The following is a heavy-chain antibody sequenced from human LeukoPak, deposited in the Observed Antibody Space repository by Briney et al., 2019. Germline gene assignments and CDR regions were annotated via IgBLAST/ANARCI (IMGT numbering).Heavy chain of an antibody. V-gene: IGHV1-2*04. CDR2: INPNSGGT. CDR3: ARGGMRLRLGELSPFDY. J-gene: IGHJ4*02. Sequence: ASVKVSCKASGYTFTGYYMHWVRQAPGQGLEWMGWINPNSGGTNYAQKFQGWVTMTRDTSISTAYMELSRLRSDDTAVYYCARGGMRLRLGELSPFDYWGQGTLVTVSS. D-gene: IGHD3-16*02. CDR1: GYTFTGYY.